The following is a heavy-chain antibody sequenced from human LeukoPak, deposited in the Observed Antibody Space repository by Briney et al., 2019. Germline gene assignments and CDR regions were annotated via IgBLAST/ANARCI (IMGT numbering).Heavy chain of an antibody. CDR1: GGSFSSYY. CDR2: IYTSGST. Sequence: KPSETLSLTCAVYGGSFSSYYWSWIRQPAGKGLEWIGRIYTSGSTNYNPSLKSRVTMSVDTSKNQFSLKLSSVTAADTAVYYCARERAYYYDSSGYRYYFDYWGQGTLVTVSS. CDR3: ARERAYYYDSSGYRYYFDY. D-gene: IGHD3-22*01. J-gene: IGHJ4*02. V-gene: IGHV4-4*07.